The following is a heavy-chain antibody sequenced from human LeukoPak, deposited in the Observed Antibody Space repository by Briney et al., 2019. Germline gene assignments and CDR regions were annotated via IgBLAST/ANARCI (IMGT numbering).Heavy chain of an antibody. CDR3: ARDFGGPSAYYYDSSGYQGLGY. D-gene: IGHD3-22*01. Sequence: GRSLRLSCAASGFTFSSYGMHWVRQAPGKGLEWVAVIWYDGSNKYYADSVKGRFTISRDNSKNTLYLQTNSLRAEDTAVYYCARDFGGPSAYYYDSSGYQGLGYWGQGTLVTVFS. CDR1: GFTFSSYG. J-gene: IGHJ4*02. CDR2: IWYDGSNK. V-gene: IGHV3-33*01.